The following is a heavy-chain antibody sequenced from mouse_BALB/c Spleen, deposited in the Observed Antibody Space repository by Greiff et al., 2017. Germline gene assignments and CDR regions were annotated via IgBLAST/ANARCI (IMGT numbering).Heavy chain of an antibody. D-gene: IGHD2-3*01. J-gene: IGHJ4*01. CDR1: GYTFTSYT. CDR3: ARGEWLLRYYAMDY. Sequence: VQLQQSGAELARPGASVKMSCKASGYTFTSYTMHWVKQRSGQGLEWIGYINPSSGYTNYNQKFKDKATLTADKSSSTAYMQLSSLTSEDSAVYYCARGEWLLRYYAMDYWGQGTSVTVSS. CDR2: INPSSGYT. V-gene: IGHV1-4*01.